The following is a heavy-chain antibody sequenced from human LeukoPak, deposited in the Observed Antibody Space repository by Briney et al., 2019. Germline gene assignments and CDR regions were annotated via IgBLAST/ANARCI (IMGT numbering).Heavy chain of an antibody. CDR3: ARLRHYGSGSYPMTGNWFDP. D-gene: IGHD3-10*01. J-gene: IGHJ5*02. Sequence: SETLSLTCTVSGGSISSYYWSWIRQSPGKGLECIGYIHYTGSTNYNPSLKRRVTISVETSKNQFSLKLSSVTAADTAVYYCARLRHYGSGSYPMTGNWFDPWGQGTLVSVSS. CDR2: IHYTGST. CDR1: GGSISSYY. V-gene: IGHV4-59*12.